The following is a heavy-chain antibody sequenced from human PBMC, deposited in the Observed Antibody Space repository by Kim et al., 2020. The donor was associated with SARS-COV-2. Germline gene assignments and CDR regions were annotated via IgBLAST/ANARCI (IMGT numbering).Heavy chain of an antibody. CDR3: AREGRIAAAGTNPY. V-gene: IGHV3-21*01. CDR2: ISSSSSYI. CDR1: GFTFSSYS. J-gene: IGHJ4*02. Sequence: GGSLRLSCAASGFTFSSYSMNWVRQAPGKGLEWVSSISSSSSYIYYADSVKGRFTISRDNAKNSLYLQMNSLRAEDTAVYYCAREGRIAAAGTNPYWGQGTLVTVSS. D-gene: IGHD6-13*01.